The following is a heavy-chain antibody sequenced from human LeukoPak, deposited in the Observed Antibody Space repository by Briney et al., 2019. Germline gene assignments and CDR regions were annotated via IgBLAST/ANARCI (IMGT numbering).Heavy chain of an antibody. CDR1: GITFSSYA. V-gene: IGHV3-64D*06. CDR2: ISTNGRST. CDR3: VKDRDSGYDSLDY. Sequence: GGSLRLSCSASGITFSSYAMHWVRQAPGKGLEYVSAISTNGRSTYYADSVKGRFTFSRDNSKNTLYLQMSSLRAEDTAVYYCVKDRDSGYDSLDYWGQGTLVTVSS. D-gene: IGHD5-12*01. J-gene: IGHJ4*02.